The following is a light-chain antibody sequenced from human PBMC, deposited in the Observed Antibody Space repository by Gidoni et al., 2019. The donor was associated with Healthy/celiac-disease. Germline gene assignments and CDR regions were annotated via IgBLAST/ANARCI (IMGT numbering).Light chain of an antibody. Sequence: DIQMTQSPSSLSASVGDRVTITCRASQSISSFLNWYQQKQGKAPNFLIYAASNLQSGVPSRFSGSRSGTDFTLTISSLQPEDFATYYCQQSYSSPPTFGQGTKLEIK. CDR2: AAS. J-gene: IGKJ2*01. CDR1: QSISSF. V-gene: IGKV1-39*01. CDR3: QQSYSSPPT.